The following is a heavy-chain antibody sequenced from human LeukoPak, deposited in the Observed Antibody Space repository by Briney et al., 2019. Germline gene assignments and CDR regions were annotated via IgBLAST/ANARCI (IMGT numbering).Heavy chain of an antibody. CDR1: GGSISSYY. V-gene: IGHV4-59*01. CDR2: IYYSGST. D-gene: IGHD5-24*01. CDR3: AGARGGYNALDY. J-gene: IGHJ4*02. Sequence: SETLSLTCTVSGGSISSYYWSWIRQPPGKGLEWIGYIYYSGSTNYNPSLKSRVTISVDTSKNQFSLKLSSVTAADTAVYYCAGARGGYNALDYWGQGTLVTVSS.